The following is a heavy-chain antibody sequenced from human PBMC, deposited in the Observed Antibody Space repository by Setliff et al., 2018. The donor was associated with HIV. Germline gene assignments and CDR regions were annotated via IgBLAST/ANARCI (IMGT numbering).Heavy chain of an antibody. V-gene: IGHV3-23*03. J-gene: IGHJ3*02. Sequence: GGSLRLSCAASGFTFSSYAMNWVRQAPGKGLELVSVIYTGDSSTYYADSVKGRFTISRDNSKNTLYLQMNSLRAEDTAVYYCATRGWSGNSAFDIWGQGTMVTVSS. CDR3: ATRGWSGNSAFDI. D-gene: IGHD3-3*01. CDR1: GFTFSSYA. CDR2: IYTGDSST.